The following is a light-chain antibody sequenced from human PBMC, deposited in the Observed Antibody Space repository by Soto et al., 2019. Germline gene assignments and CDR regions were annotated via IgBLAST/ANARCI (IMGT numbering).Light chain of an antibody. J-gene: IGLJ1*01. CDR2: DDN. CDR1: SSNIGGNS. Sequence: QSVMTQPPSVSASPGQKVTISCSGSSSNIGGNSVSWYQQLPGTAPKLLIYDDNKRPSGIPDRFSGSKSGTSATLGITGCPTGDEADYYCGSWDSSLSAYVFGTGTKLTVL. CDR3: GSWDSSLSAYV. V-gene: IGLV1-51*01.